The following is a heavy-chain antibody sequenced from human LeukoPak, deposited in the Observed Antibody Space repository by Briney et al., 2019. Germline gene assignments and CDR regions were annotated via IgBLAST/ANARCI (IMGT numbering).Heavy chain of an antibody. D-gene: IGHD3-16*01. V-gene: IGHV1-8*01. CDR3: ARVLYHDYVWGSSVDAFDI. J-gene: IGHJ3*02. CDR1: GYTFTSYD. Sequence: ASVKVSCTASGYTFTSYDINWVRQATGQGLEWMGWMNPNSGNTGHAQKFQGRVTMTRNTSISTAYMELSSLRSEDTAVYYCARVLYHDYVWGSSVDAFDIWGQGTMVTVSS. CDR2: MNPNSGNT.